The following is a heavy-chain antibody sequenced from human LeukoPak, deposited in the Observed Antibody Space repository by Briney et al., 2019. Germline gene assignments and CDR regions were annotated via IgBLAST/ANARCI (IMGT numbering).Heavy chain of an antibody. Sequence: SETLSLTCTVSGGSISSGSYYWSWIRQPAGKGLEWIGRIYTSGSTNYNPSLKSRVTISVDTSKNQFSLKLSSVTAADTAVYYCARDLYQWPTTEGAFDIWGQGTMVTVSS. CDR1: GGSISSGSYY. CDR3: ARDLYQWPTTEGAFDI. J-gene: IGHJ3*02. V-gene: IGHV4-61*02. CDR2: IYTSGST. D-gene: IGHD6-19*01.